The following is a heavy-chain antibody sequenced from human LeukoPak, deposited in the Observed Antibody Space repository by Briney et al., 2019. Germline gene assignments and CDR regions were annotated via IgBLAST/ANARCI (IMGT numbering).Heavy chain of an antibody. V-gene: IGHV1-18*01. CDR2: ISAYNGNT. J-gene: IGHJ4*02. D-gene: IGHD1-26*01. CDR1: GYTFTSYG. CDR3: ARDSPGWSGSYGPDFDY. Sequence: GASVKVSCKASGYTFTSYGISWVRQAPGQGLEWMGWISAYNGNTNYAQKLQGRVTMTTNTSTSTAYMELRSLRSDDTAVYYCARDSPGWSGSYGPDFDYWGQGTLVTVSS.